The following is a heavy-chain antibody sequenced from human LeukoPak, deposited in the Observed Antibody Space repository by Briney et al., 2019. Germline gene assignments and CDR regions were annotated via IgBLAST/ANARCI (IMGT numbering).Heavy chain of an antibody. V-gene: IGHV3-33*01. J-gene: IGHJ4*02. CDR1: GFPFSSYR. CDR2: IWYDGNNK. Sequence: AGGSLTLFCGAWGFPFSSYRMQGVRQAPGKGLEWVAGIWYDGNNKYYADSVKGRFAISRDNSKNTLYVQMDSLRAEDTAVYYCARVAYDILTGYYTFDYWGQGTLVTVSS. D-gene: IGHD3-9*01. CDR3: ARVAYDILTGYYTFDY.